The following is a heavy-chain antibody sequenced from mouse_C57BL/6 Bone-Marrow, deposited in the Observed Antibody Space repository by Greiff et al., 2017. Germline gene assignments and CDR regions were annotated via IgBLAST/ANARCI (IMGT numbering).Heavy chain of an antibody. V-gene: IGHV1-66*01. CDR1: GYSFTSYY. J-gene: IGHJ1*03. D-gene: IGHD2-3*01. Sequence: QVQLKQSGPELVKPGASVKISCKASGYSFTSYYIHWVKQRPGQGLEWIGWIYPGSGNTKYNEKFKGKATLTADTSSSTAYMQLSSLTSEDSAVYYCARGSDGYLWYFDVWGTGTTVTVSS. CDR3: ARGSDGYLWYFDV. CDR2: IYPGSGNT.